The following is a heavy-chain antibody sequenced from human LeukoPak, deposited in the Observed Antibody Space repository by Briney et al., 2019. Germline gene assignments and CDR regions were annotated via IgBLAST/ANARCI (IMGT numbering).Heavy chain of an antibody. J-gene: IGHJ4*02. Sequence: ASVKVSCKASGGTFSSYAISWVRQAPGQGLEWMGGVIPIFGTANYARKFQGRVTITADESTSTAYMELSSLRSEDTAVYYCAREASGSSRPFDYWGQGTLVTVSS. CDR2: VIPIFGTA. V-gene: IGHV1-69*13. CDR1: GGTFSSYA. CDR3: AREASGSSRPFDY. D-gene: IGHD6-13*01.